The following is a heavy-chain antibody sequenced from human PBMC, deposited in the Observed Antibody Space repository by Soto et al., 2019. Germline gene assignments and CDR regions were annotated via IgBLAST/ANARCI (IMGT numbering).Heavy chain of an antibody. D-gene: IGHD2-15*01. CDR1: GFTFSSYW. J-gene: IGHJ6*02. CDR3: ARDAWSYHYYYGMDV. V-gene: IGHV3-7*01. CDR2: IKQDGSEK. Sequence: PGGSLRLSCAASGFTFSSYWMSWVRQAPGKGLEWVANIKQDGSEKYYVDSVKGRFTISRDNAKNSLYPQMNSLRAEDTAVYYCARDAWSYHYYYGMDVWGQGTTVTVSS.